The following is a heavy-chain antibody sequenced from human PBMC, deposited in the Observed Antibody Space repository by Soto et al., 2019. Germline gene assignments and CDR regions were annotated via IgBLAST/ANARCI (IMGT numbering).Heavy chain of an antibody. J-gene: IGHJ5*02. CDR3: AREIVTAGGNNYFDP. D-gene: IGHD2-21*02. CDR1: GGTVASSHW. V-gene: IGHV4-4*02. Sequence: SETLSLTCGVSGGTVASSHWWSWVRQSPGRGLEWIGNVYHTGDTNFNPPLQSRVTFSVDKSNNQFSLRLTSVTAADTAVYFCAREIVTAGGNNYFDPWGPGTLVTVSS. CDR2: VYHTGDT.